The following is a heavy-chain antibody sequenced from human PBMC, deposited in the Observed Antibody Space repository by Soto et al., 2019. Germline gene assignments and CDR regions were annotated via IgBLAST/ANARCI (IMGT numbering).Heavy chain of an antibody. CDR1: GYTFTSYG. J-gene: IGHJ6*02. Sequence: ASVKVSCKASGYTFTSYGISWVRQAPGQGLEWMGWISAYNGNTNYAQKLQGRVTMTTDTSTSTAYMELRSLRSDDTAVYYCARGTGGWYNYYYGMDVWGQGTTVTVSS. CDR2: ISAYNGNT. V-gene: IGHV1-18*04. CDR3: ARGTGGWYNYYYGMDV. D-gene: IGHD6-19*01.